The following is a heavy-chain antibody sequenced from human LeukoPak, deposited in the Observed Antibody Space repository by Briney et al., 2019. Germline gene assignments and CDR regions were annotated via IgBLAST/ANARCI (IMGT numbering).Heavy chain of an antibody. D-gene: IGHD4-17*01. CDR3: ARGGTVTTPYFDY. V-gene: IGHV1-2*02. Sequence: ASVKVSCKASGYTCTGYYMHWVRQAPGQGLEWMGWINPNSGGTNYAQKFQGRVTMTRDTSISTAYMELSRLRSDDTAVYYCARGGTVTTPYFDYWGQGTLVTVSS. CDR2: INPNSGGT. J-gene: IGHJ4*02. CDR1: GYTCTGYY.